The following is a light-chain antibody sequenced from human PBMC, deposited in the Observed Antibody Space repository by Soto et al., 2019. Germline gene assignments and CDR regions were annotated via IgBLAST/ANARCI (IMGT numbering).Light chain of an antibody. CDR1: QSVSSY. V-gene: IGKV3-11*01. CDR3: QQRSNWST. Sequence: EIVLTQSPATLSLSPGERATLSCRASQSVSSYLAWYQQKPGQAPRLLIYEASNRATGIPARFSGIGSGTDFTLTISSLEPEDSAVYYCQQRSNWSTFGQGTRLEIK. J-gene: IGKJ5*01. CDR2: EAS.